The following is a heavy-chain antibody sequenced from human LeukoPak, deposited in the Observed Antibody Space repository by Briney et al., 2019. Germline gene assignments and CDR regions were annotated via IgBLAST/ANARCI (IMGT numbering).Heavy chain of an antibody. D-gene: IGHD6-19*01. V-gene: IGHV3-48*01. CDR1: GFTFNSYT. J-gene: IGHJ6*02. Sequence: PGGSLRLSCAASGFTFNSYTMNWVRQAPGKGLEWVSSIGTTSSTIYYADSVKGRFTISRDNAKNSLYLQMNSLSAEDTAVYYCAREQQWLVKVHYYYGMDVWGQGTTVTVSS. CDR3: AREQQWLVKVHYYYGMDV. CDR2: IGTTSSTI.